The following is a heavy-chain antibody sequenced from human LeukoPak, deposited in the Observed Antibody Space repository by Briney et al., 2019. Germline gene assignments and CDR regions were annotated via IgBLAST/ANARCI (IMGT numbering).Heavy chain of an antibody. CDR1: EFSVGSNY. V-gene: IGHV3-66*01. CDR3: AKSGDCSSTSCYEFQPYYFDY. Sequence: GGSLRLSCAASEFSVGSNYMTWVRQAPGKGLEWVSLIYSGGSTYYADSVKGRFTISRDNSKNTLYLQMNSLRAEDTAVYYCAKSGDCSSTSCYEFQPYYFDYWGQGTLVAVSS. J-gene: IGHJ4*02. D-gene: IGHD2-2*01. CDR2: IYSGGST.